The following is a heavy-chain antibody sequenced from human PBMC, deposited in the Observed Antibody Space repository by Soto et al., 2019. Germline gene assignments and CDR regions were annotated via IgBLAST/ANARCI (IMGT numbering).Heavy chain of an antibody. V-gene: IGHV3-48*02. D-gene: IGHD3-10*01. CDR2: ISSSSSTI. Sequence: QPGGSLRLSCAASGFTFSSYSMNWVRQAPGKGLEWVSYISSSSSTIYYADSVKGRFTISRDNAKNSLYLQMNSLRDEDTAVYYCARDRYYGSGSYSTSGDYYYYGMDVWGQGTTVTVSS. CDR3: ARDRYYGSGSYSTSGDYYYYGMDV. J-gene: IGHJ6*02. CDR1: GFTFSSYS.